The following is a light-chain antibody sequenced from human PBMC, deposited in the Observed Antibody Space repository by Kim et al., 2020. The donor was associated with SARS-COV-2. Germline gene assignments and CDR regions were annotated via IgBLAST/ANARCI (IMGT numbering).Light chain of an antibody. Sequence: QSVLTQPPSVSAAPGQKVTISCSGRTSNIGSDSVSWYQHLPGTAPKLLIYDNNKRPSGIPDRFSGSKSGTSATLAITGLQTGDEADYYCGTWDTSLRIGVFGGGTKL. CDR2: DNN. V-gene: IGLV1-51*01. CDR3: GTWDTSLRIGV. J-gene: IGLJ2*01. CDR1: TSNIGSDS.